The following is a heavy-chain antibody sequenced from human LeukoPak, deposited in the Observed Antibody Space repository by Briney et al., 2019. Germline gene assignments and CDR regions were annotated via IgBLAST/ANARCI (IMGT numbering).Heavy chain of an antibody. CDR2: IYPGDSDT. J-gene: IGHJ6*02. Sequence: GESLKISCKGSGYSFTTYWIGWVRQMPGKGLEWMGIIYPGDSDTRYSPSFQGQVTMSVDKSMSTAYLQWSSLKASDTAMYYCARTPNYYDSGGYLQPHYYYGMDVWGQGTTVTVSS. CDR1: GYSFTTYW. D-gene: IGHD3-22*01. CDR3: ARTPNYYDSGGYLQPHYYYGMDV. V-gene: IGHV5-51*01.